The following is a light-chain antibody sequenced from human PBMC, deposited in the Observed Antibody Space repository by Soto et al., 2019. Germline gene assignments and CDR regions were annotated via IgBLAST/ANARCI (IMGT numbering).Light chain of an antibody. CDR1: SSNLGSNT. J-gene: IGLJ3*02. V-gene: IGLV1-44*01. Sequence: QSVLPQPPSASGTPGHRVTISCSGSSSNLGSNTVNWYQQLPGTAPKLLIYSNNQRPSGVPDRFSGSKSGTSASLAISGLQSEDEADYYCAAWDDSLNGWVFGGGTKVTVL. CDR3: AAWDDSLNGWV. CDR2: SNN.